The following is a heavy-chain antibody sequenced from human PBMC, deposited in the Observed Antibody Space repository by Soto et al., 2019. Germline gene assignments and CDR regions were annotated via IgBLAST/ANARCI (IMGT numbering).Heavy chain of an antibody. V-gene: IGHV1-2*02. CDR3: ASSVVPAAPIDY. J-gene: IGHJ4*02. D-gene: IGHD2-2*01. CDR1: GYTCTGYY. Sequence: ASVKVSCKASGYTCTGYYMHWVRQAPGQGLEWMGWINPNSGGTNYAQKFQGRVTMTRDTSISTAYMELSRLRSDDTAVYYCASSVVPAAPIDYWGQGTLVTVSS. CDR2: INPNSGGT.